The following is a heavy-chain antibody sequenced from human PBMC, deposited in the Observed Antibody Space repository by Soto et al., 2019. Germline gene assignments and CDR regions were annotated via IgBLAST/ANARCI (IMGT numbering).Heavy chain of an antibody. Sequence: QVQLVQSGAEVKKPGSSVKVSCKASGGTFSSYAISWVRQAPGQGLEWMGGIIPIFGTANYAQKFQGRVTITADESTSTAYMELSSLRSEDTAVYYCARDIVVVVAATGGGYFDSWGQGTLVTVSS. D-gene: IGHD2-15*01. V-gene: IGHV1-69*01. CDR2: IIPIFGTA. CDR3: ARDIVVVVAATGGGYFDS. J-gene: IGHJ4*02. CDR1: GGTFSSYA.